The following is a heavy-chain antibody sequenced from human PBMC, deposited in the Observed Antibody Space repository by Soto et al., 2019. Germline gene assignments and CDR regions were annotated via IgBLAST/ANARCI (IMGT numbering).Heavy chain of an antibody. CDR1: GGSFRGYY. CDR2: INPSGGT. Sequence: SETLSLTCAVYGGSFRGYYWTWIRQPPGKGLQWIGEINPSGGTNCNPSLKSRVTISVDTSKSQFSLKLSSVTAADTAVYYCARMGYDFWSGYYNALDTWGQGTLVTVSS. J-gene: IGHJ5*02. CDR3: ARMGYDFWSGYYNALDT. V-gene: IGHV4-34*01. D-gene: IGHD3-3*01.